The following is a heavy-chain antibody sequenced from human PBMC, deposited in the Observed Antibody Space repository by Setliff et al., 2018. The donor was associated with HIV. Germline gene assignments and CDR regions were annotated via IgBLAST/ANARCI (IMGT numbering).Heavy chain of an antibody. CDR3: TGHHSDCIAD. CDR2: IYWDDDT. Sequence: SGPTLVNPTQTLTLTCTFSGFSLSTSGVGVGWIRQPPGKALDWLAIIYWDDDTRYNASLKSRLTITKDTSKNQVVLTMTNMDPVDTALYYCTGHHSDCIADWGQGTLVTVSS. CDR1: GFSLSTSGVG. V-gene: IGHV2-5*02. J-gene: IGHJ4*02. D-gene: IGHD2-21*01.